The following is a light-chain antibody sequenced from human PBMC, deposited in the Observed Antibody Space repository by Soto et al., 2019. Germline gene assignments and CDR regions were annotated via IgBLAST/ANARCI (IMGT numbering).Light chain of an antibody. Sequence: DIVMTQSPDSLAVSLGERATINCKSSQSVLYSSSNKDYLAWYQQKPGQPPKVIIYWASTRESGVPDRFSGSGSGTDFPLTISSLQAEDVAVYYCQQYYTTPLTFGGGTKVEIK. V-gene: IGKV4-1*01. CDR3: QQYYTTPLT. CDR2: WAS. J-gene: IGKJ4*01. CDR1: QSVLYSSSNKDY.